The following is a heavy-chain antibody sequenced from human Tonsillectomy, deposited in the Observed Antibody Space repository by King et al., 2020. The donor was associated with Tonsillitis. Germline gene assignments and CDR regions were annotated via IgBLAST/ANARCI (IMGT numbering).Heavy chain of an antibody. D-gene: IGHD2-21*01. CDR1: GIPFNENFSDYY. Sequence: VQLVESGGGLVKPGGSLRLSCAASGIPFNENFSDYYLTWIRQSPGKGLEWLSKISPGGQIVHYADSVRGRFTISRDNNKNSLYLQMSSLRAEDSAVYYCATAVILTQFDYYFAQWGQGALVTVSS. V-gene: IGHV3-11*01. CDR3: ATAVILTQFDYYFAQ. J-gene: IGHJ4*02. CDR2: ISPGGQIV.